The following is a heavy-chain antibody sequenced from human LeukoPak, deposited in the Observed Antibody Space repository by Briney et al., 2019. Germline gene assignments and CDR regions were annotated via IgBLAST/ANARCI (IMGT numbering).Heavy chain of an antibody. CDR2: IYTSGSA. Sequence: SETLSLTCAVYGGSFSGYYWSWIRQPAGKGLEWIGRIYTSGSATYNPSLKSRVTMSADTLKNQVSLKLTSVTVADTAVYYCTREPLPWGQGTLVTVSS. V-gene: IGHV4-4*07. CDR3: TREPLP. J-gene: IGHJ4*02. CDR1: GGSFSGYY.